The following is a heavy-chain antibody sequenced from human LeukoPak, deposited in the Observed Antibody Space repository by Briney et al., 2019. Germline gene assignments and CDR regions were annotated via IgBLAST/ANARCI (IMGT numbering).Heavy chain of an antibody. Sequence: PGGSLRLSCAASGFTFSSYGMHWVRQAPGKGLEWVAVIRYDGSNKYYADSVKGRFTISRDNSKNTLYLQMNSLRAEDTAVYYCARRWQFDYWGQGTLVTVSS. J-gene: IGHJ4*02. V-gene: IGHV3-30*02. CDR1: GFTFSSYG. CDR3: ARRWQFDY. CDR2: IRYDGSNK. D-gene: IGHD2-15*01.